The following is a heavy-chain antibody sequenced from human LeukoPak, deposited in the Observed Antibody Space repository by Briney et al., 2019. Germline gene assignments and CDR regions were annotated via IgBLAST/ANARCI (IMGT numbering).Heavy chain of an antibody. J-gene: IGHJ6*02. CDR1: GGSFSGYY. V-gene: IGHV4-34*01. CDR2: INHSGST. CDR3: ARIGRLRYSSSWNHPYYYYGMDV. D-gene: IGHD6-13*01. Sequence: PSETLSLTRAVYGGSFSGYYWSWIRQPPGKGLEWIGEINHSGSTNYNPSLKSRVTISVDTSKNQFSLKLSSVTAADTAVYYCARIGRLRYSSSWNHPYYYYGMDVWGQGTTVTVSS.